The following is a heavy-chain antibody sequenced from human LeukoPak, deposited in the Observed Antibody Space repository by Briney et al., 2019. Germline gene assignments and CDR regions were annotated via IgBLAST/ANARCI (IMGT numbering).Heavy chain of an antibody. V-gene: IGHV5-51*01. J-gene: IGHJ3*02. Sequence: GESLKISCKGSGYSFTDYWIGWVRQMPGKGLEWMGIIYPGDSDTRYSPSFQGQVTISADKSISTAYLQWSSLKASDTAMYYCARHRPFYYYGSSGYYLTTDHAFDIWGQGTMVTVSS. CDR2: IYPGDSDT. D-gene: IGHD3-22*01. CDR3: ARHRPFYYYGSSGYYLTTDHAFDI. CDR1: GYSFTDYW.